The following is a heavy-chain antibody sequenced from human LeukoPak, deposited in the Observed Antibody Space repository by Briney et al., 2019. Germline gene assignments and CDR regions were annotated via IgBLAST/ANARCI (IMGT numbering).Heavy chain of an antibody. Sequence: GASVKVSCKASGYTFTGYYIHWVRQAPGQGLEWMGWINPDKGDTIFAQKFRGRVTMTRDTSITTVYMVLTRLTSDDTAVYYCARDEELYYYGFGTKYWGQGTLVTVSS. V-gene: IGHV1-2*02. CDR1: GYTFTGYY. CDR2: INPDKGDT. CDR3: ARDEELYYYGFGTKY. D-gene: IGHD3-10*01. J-gene: IGHJ4*01.